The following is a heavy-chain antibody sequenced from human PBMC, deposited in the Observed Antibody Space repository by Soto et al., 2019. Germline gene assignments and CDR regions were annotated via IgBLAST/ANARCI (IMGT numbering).Heavy chain of an antibody. CDR3: ARGPTDYYDNSANYFFDY. CDR2: ISTYNGNT. J-gene: IGHJ4*02. CDR1: GYTFITYG. V-gene: IGHV1-18*01. D-gene: IGHD3-22*01. Sequence: QVQLVQSGAEVKMAGASVKVSCKASGYTFITYGVSWVRQAPGQGLDWLGWISTYNGNTRYAERLQGRVTMTTDTTTNTAYMELRNLRSDDTAVYYCARGPTDYYDNSANYFFDYWGQGTLVTVSS.